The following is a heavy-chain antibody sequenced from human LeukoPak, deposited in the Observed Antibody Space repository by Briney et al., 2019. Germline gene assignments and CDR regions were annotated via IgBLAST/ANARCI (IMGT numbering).Heavy chain of an antibody. CDR2: IYYGGSS. Sequence: PSETLSLTCTVSGGSISRSSYYWGRIRQPPGKGLEWIGSIYYGGSSYYNPSLKSRVTISIDTSKNQFSLKLSSVTAADTAVYYCARHPRATEAWEYYYYYMDVWGKGTTVTISS. CDR3: ARHPRATEAWEYYYYYMDV. CDR1: GGSISRSSYY. V-gene: IGHV4-39*01. J-gene: IGHJ6*03. D-gene: IGHD1-1*01.